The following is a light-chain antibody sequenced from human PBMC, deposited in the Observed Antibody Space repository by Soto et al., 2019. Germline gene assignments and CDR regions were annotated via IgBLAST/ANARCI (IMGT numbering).Light chain of an antibody. V-gene: IGKV3-15*01. J-gene: IGKJ2*01. CDR3: QQYKMWPLFT. CDR2: DVS. Sequence: EIVMTQSPATLSVSPGERATVSCMASQSVVTNLAWYQQKPGRAPRLLIYDVSTRATGIPARFSGSGSGTEFTLTIGTLQSEDFAVYYCQQYKMWPLFTFGQGTKVEIK. CDR1: QSVVTN.